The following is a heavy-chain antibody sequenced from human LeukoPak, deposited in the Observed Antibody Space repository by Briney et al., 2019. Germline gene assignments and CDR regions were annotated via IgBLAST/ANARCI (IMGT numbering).Heavy chain of an antibody. CDR3: ARGFYGDYGFDWFDP. D-gene: IGHD4-17*01. CDR1: GGSFSGYY. Sequence: SETLSLTCAVYGGSFSGYYWSWIRQPPGKGLEWIGYIYYSGSTNYNPSLKSRVTISVDTSKNQFSLKLSSVTAADTAVYYCARGFYGDYGFDWFDPWGQGTLVTVSS. J-gene: IGHJ5*02. CDR2: IYYSGST. V-gene: IGHV4-59*01.